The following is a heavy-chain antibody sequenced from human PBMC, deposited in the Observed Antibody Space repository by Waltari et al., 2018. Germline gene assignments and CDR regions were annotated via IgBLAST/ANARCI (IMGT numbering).Heavy chain of an antibody. CDR2: IYSGCRT. V-gene: IGHV3-53*01. CDR1: GFTVSSNY. Sequence: EVQLVESGGGLIQPGGSLRLSCAASGFTVSSNYMSWVRQAPGKGLEWVSVIYSGCRTDYADSVKGRLTISRDNSKNTLYLQMNSLRAEDTAVYYCASTTCGGSCYGGDDYYYYGMDVWGQGTTVTVSS. CDR3: ASTTCGGSCYGGDDYYYYGMDV. J-gene: IGHJ6*02. D-gene: IGHD2-15*01.